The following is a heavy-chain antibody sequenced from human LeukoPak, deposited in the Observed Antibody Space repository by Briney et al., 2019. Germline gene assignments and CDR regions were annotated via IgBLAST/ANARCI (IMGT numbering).Heavy chain of an antibody. CDR2: INDDGSKT. J-gene: IGHJ6*04. D-gene: IGHD3-10*02. V-gene: IGHV3-74*01. Sequence: GGSLRLSCAASGFTFSTYWMHWVRQGPGKGLLWVSHINDDGSKTNNADSVKGRLTISRDNAKNTLYLQMIGLRAEDTAVYYCAELGITMIGGVWGKGTTVTISS. CDR1: GFTFSTYW. CDR3: AELGITMIGGV.